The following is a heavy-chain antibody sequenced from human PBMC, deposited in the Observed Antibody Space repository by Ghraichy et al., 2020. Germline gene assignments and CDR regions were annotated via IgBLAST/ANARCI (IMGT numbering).Heavy chain of an antibody. Sequence: ASVKVSCKASGDNFADYYIHWVRQSPGQGLEWMAWISNSGGTNYAQKFQGRVTLTRDTSISTAYMEVSSLTSDDTAVYYCVRGVGSPNWFDPWGQGTLVTVPS. CDR3: VRGVGSPNWFDP. CDR1: GDNFADYY. V-gene: IGHV1-2*02. CDR2: ISNSGGT. J-gene: IGHJ5*02. D-gene: IGHD1-26*01.